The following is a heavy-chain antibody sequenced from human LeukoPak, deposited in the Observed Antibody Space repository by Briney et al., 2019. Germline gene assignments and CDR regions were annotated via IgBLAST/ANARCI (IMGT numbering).Heavy chain of an antibody. D-gene: IGHD3-10*01. V-gene: IGHV3-53*01. CDR3: ARDHYGSGKIYYFDY. CDR2: IYSGGST. J-gene: IGHJ4*02. CDR1: GFTFSSYG. Sequence: GGTLRLSCAASGFTFSSYGMSWVRQAPGKGLEWVSVIYSGGSTDYADSVKGRFTISRDNSKNTLYLQMNSLRAEDTAVYYCARDHYGSGKIYYFDYWGQGTVVTVSS.